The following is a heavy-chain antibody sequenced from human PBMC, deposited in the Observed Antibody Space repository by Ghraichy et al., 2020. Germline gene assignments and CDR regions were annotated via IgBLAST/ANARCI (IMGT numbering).Heavy chain of an antibody. CDR1: GGSISSYY. D-gene: IGHD2-2*01. V-gene: IGHV4-59*01. CDR2: IYYSGST. Sequence: SETLSLTCTVSGGSISSYYCSWIRQPPGKGLEWIGYIYYSGSTNYNPSLKSRVTISVDTSKNQFSLKLSSVTAADTAVYYCARVSSKGFDYWGQGTLVTVSS. CDR3: ARVSSKGFDY. J-gene: IGHJ4*02.